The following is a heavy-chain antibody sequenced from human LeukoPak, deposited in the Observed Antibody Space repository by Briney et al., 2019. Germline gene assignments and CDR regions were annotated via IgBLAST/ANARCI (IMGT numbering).Heavy chain of an antibody. J-gene: IGHJ4*02. CDR3: ARRAGAYSHPYDY. V-gene: IGHV3-53*01. Sequence: GGSLRLSCTVSGFTISTNSMSWVRQAPGKGLEWVSFIYSDNTHYSDSVKGRFTISRDNSKNTLYLQMNSLRAEDTAVYYCARRAGAYSHPYDYWGQGTLVTVSS. D-gene: IGHD4/OR15-4a*01. CDR2: IYSDNT. CDR1: GFTISTNS.